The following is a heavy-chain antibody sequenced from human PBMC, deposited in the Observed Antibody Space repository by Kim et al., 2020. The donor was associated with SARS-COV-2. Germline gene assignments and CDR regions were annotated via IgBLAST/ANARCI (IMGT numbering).Heavy chain of an antibody. Sequence: SETLSLTCTVSGGSISSSSYYWGWLRQRPGQGLECIGRIDYSGSNYYNPSHKSLVTISVDTSKSQFSLKLSYVTVADTAVYYCARLQYYYDSSGSDYWGQGALVTVSS. J-gene: IGHJ4*01. CDR1: GGSISSSSYY. CDR3: ARLQYYYDSSGSDY. V-gene: IGHV4-39*01. D-gene: IGHD3-22*01. CDR2: IDYSGSN.